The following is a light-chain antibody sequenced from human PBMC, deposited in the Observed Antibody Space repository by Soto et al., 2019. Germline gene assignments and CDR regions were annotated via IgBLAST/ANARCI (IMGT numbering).Light chain of an antibody. V-gene: IGKV1-5*03. CDR1: QSISSW. J-gene: IGKJ4*01. CDR3: QHYKSYSLT. CDR2: KAS. Sequence: DIQMTQSPSTLSASVGDIVTITCRASQSISSWLAWYQQKPGKAPNLLIYKASTLESGGPSRFSGSGSGTEFTLTVNSVQPDDYAADYCQHYKSYSLTVGGGTEV.